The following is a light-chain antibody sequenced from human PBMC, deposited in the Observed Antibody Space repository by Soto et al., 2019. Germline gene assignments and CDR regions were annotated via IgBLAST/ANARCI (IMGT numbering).Light chain of an antibody. J-gene: IGKJ1*01. Sequence: EIVMTQSPATLSVSPGDRVTLSCRASQSVNNKVAWYQQKPGQAPRLLIFGASTRATRIPSRFSGSGSGTEFTLTISSLQSEDFAVYYCQQYDNWPRTFGQGTKVDIK. V-gene: IGKV3-15*01. CDR2: GAS. CDR1: QSVNNK. CDR3: QQYDNWPRT.